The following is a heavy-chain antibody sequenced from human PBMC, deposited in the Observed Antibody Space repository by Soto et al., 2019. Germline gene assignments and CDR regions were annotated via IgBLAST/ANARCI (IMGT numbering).Heavy chain of an antibody. CDR2: ISYDGSNK. Sequence: QVQLVESGGGVVQPGRSLRLSCAASGFTFSSYGMHWVRQAPGKGLEWVAVISYDGSNKYYADSVKGRFTISRDNSKNTLYLQMNSLRAEDTAVYYCAKDVSGYYFDYWGQGTLVTVSS. CDR1: GFTFSSYG. V-gene: IGHV3-30*18. J-gene: IGHJ4*02. D-gene: IGHD6-25*01. CDR3: AKDVSGYYFDY.